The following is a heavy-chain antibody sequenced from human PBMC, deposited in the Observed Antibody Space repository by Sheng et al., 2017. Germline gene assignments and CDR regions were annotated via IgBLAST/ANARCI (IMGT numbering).Heavy chain of an antibody. J-gene: IGHJ4*02. Sequence: QVQLVESGGGVVQPGGSLRLSCAASGFTFSSYGMHWVRQAPGKGLEWVAFIRYDGSNKYYADSVKGRFTISRDNSKNTLYLQMNSLRAEDTAVYYCAKDEGIVVVPASLSDWGQGTLVTVSS. D-gene: IGHD2-2*01. V-gene: IGHV3-30*02. CDR3: AKDEGIVVVPASLSD. CDR1: GFTFSSYG. CDR2: IRYDGSNK.